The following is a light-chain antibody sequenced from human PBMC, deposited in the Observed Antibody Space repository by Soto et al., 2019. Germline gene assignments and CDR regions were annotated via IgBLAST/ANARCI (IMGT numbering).Light chain of an antibody. CDR3: QQYNNWPPIT. Sequence: EIVMTQSPATLSVSPGERATLSCRARQSVSSNLAWYQQKPGQAPRLLIYGASTRATGIPARFSGSGSGTEFTLTISSMQSADFAVYYCQQYNNWPPITFGQGTRLEIK. V-gene: IGKV3-15*01. J-gene: IGKJ5*01. CDR1: QSVSSN. CDR2: GAS.